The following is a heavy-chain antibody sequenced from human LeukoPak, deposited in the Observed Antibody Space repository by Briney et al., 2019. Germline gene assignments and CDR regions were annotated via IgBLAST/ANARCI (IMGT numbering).Heavy chain of an antibody. CDR2: ISYSGST. V-gene: IGHV4-39*07. J-gene: IGHJ3*02. CDR1: GGSTSSTNYY. D-gene: IGHD2-2*01. CDR3: ARLDCSSTSCYAFTNAFDI. Sequence: SETLSLTCTVSGGSTSSTNYYGGWIRQPPGKGLEWIGSISYSGSTYYNPSLKSRVTISVDTSKNQFSLKLSSVTAADSAVYYCARLDCSSTSCYAFTNAFDIWGQGTMVTVSS.